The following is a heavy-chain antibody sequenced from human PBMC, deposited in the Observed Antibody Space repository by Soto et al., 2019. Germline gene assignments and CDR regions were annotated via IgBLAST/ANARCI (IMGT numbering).Heavy chain of an antibody. CDR2: IYTSGST. D-gene: IGHD1-1*01. Sequence: EVQLVESGGGLIQPGGSLRLSCAASGFSVSNNRMSWVRQAPGKGLEWVSVIYTSGSTSYADSVRGRFTISRDNSKNTLYIQMNSLRAEDTAVYYCARERSGTITECWGQGTLVTVSS. CDR3: ARERSGTITEC. CDR1: GFSVSNNR. J-gene: IGHJ4*02. V-gene: IGHV3-53*01.